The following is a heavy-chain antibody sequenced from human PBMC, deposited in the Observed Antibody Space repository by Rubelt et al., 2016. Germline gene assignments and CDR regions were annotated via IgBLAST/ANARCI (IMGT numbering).Heavy chain of an antibody. D-gene: IGHD6-13*01. J-gene: IGHJ6*02. CDR1: GGSFSGYS. Sequence: QVQLQQWGAGLLKPSETLSLTCAVYGGSFSGYSWSWIRQPPGKGLEWIGEINHSGSTNYNPSLKSRVTISVDTSKNQFSLKRSSVTAADTAVYYCARGRRGSSSWLGRDYYGMDVWGQGTTVTVSS. V-gene: IGHV4-34*01. CDR2: INHSGST. CDR3: ARGRRGSSSWLGRDYYGMDV.